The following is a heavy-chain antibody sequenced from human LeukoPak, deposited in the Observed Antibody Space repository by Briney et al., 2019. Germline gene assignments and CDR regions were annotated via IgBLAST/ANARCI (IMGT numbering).Heavy chain of an antibody. V-gene: IGHV4-59*01. CDR3: ARGERGYSYGPSAYYFDY. CDR1: GGSISSYY. J-gene: IGHJ4*02. Sequence: SEALSLTCTVSGGSISSYYWSWIRQPPGKGLEWIGYIYYSGSTNYNPSLKSRVTISVDTSKNQFSLKLSFVTAADTAVYYCARGERGYSYGPSAYYFDYWGQGILVTVSS. D-gene: IGHD5-18*01. CDR2: IYYSGST.